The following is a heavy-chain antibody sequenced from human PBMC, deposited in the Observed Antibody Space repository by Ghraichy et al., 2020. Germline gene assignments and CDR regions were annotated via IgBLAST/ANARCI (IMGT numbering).Heavy chain of an antibody. Sequence: SETLSLTCAVSGGSISSGGYSWSWIRQPPGKGLEWIGYIYHSGSTYYNPSLKSRVTISVDRSKNQFSLKLSSVTAADTAVYYCARSTSQAEVSAFDIWGQGTMVTVSS. D-gene: IGHD2-2*01. CDR3: ARSTSQAEVSAFDI. J-gene: IGHJ3*02. V-gene: IGHV4-30-2*01. CDR1: GGSISSGGYS. CDR2: IYHSGST.